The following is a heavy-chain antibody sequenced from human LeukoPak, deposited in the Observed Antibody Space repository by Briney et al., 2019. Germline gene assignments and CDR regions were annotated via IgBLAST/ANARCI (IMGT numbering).Heavy chain of an antibody. J-gene: IGHJ4*02. Sequence: PGGSLRLSCAASGFTFSSYSMNWVRQAPGKGLEWVSYISSSSSTIYYADSVKGRFTISRDNAKNSLYLQMNSLRDEDTAVYYCARGSGDGYNYCFDYWGQGTLVTVSS. CDR2: ISSSSSTI. CDR1: GFTFSSYS. D-gene: IGHD5-24*01. V-gene: IGHV3-48*02. CDR3: ARGSGDGYNYCFDY.